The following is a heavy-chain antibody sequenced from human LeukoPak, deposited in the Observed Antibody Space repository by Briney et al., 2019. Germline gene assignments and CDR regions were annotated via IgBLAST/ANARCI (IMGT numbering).Heavy chain of an antibody. D-gene: IGHD5-18*01. CDR1: GFTFSSYG. V-gene: IGHV3-21*01. J-gene: IGHJ6*02. CDR3: AREGAMAPRVYYYGMDV. CDR2: ISSSSSYI. Sequence: PGGSLRLSCAASGFTFSSYGMNWVRQAPGKGLEWVSSISSSSSYIYYADSVKGRFTISRDNAKNSLYLQMNSLRAEDTAVYYCAREGAMAPRVYYYGMDVWGQGTTVTVSS.